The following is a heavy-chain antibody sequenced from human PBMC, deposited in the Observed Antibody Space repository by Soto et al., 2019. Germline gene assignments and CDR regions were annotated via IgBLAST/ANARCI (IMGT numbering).Heavy chain of an antibody. CDR3: VRAYENSTYYFDP. CDR2: ISIKPNNFAT. Sequence: TIDGFTMHWVRQAYGKGLEWIGLISIKPNNFATVYAASVTGRFTISRDDSKNTAYLEMDSLKTEDTALYYCVRAYENSTYYFDPWGRLTLVPLSS. J-gene: IGHJ5*02. CDR1: TIDGFT. V-gene: IGHV3-73*01. D-gene: IGHD3-22*01.